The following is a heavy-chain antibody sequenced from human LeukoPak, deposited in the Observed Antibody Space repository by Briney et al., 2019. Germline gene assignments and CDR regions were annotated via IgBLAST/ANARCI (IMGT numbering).Heavy chain of an antibody. CDR1: GGSISSSSYY. D-gene: IGHD6-13*01. J-gene: IGHJ4*02. CDR2: IYYSGST. Sequence: SETLSLTCTVSGGSISSSSYYWGWIRQPPGKGLEWIGSIYYSGSTYYNPSLKSRVTISVDTSKNQFSLKLSSVTAADTAAYYCARDIIAAAGTGPTDYWGQGTLVTVSS. CDR3: ARDIIAAAGTGPTDY. V-gene: IGHV4-39*07.